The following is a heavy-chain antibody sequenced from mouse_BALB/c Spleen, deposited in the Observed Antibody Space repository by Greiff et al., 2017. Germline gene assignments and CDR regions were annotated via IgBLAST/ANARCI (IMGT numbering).Heavy chain of an antibody. J-gene: IGHJ3*01. CDR2: ISSGGSYT. D-gene: IGHD2-4*01. Sequence: EVKLMESGGGLVKPGGSLKLSCAASGFTFSSYTMSWVRQTPEKRLEWVATISSGGSYTYYPDSVKGRFTISRDNAKNTLYLQMSSLKSEDTAMYYCTRGAYDYDGAWFAYWGQGTLVTVSA. V-gene: IGHV5-6-4*01. CDR1: GFTFSSYT. CDR3: TRGAYDYDGAWFAY.